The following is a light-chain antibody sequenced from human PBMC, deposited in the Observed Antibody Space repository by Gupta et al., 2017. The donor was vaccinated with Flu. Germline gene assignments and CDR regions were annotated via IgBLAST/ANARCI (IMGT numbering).Light chain of an antibody. CDR2: SNN. V-gene: IGLV1-44*01. Sequence: QSVLTQPPSASGTPGQRVTISCSGSSSNIGSNIVNWYQQFPGATPNLLIYSNNQRHSGVPDRFSGSKSGTSATLATSGLQSEEEADYYCAAWDDSMNGRVFGGGTKLTVL. CDR1: SSNIGSNI. J-gene: IGLJ3*02. CDR3: AAWDDSMNGRV.